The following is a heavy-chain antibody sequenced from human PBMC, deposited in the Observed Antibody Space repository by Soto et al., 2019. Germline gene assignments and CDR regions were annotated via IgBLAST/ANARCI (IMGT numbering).Heavy chain of an antibody. CDR2: ISAYNGNT. J-gene: IGHJ5*02. CDR1: GYTFTSYG. CDR3: AQDGIVATTNWFDP. V-gene: IGHV1-18*01. Sequence: GASVKVSCKASGYTFTSYGISWVRQAPGQGLEWMGWISAYNGNTNYAQKLQGRVTMTTDTSTSTAYMELRSLRSDDTAVYYCAQDGIVATTNWFDPWGQGTLVTVSS. D-gene: IGHD5-12*01.